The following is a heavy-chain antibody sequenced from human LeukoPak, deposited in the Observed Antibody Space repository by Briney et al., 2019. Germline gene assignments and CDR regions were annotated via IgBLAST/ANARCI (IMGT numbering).Heavy chain of an antibody. CDR1: GFIVSSNY. V-gene: IGHV3-53*01. Sequence: PGGSLRLSCAASGFIVSSNYMSWVRQAPGKGLEWVSIIYSGGSTYYADSVKGRFTISRDNSKNTLYLQMNSLRAEDTAVYYCAKDLGTAGGYFDYWGQGTLVTVSS. J-gene: IGHJ4*02. CDR3: AKDLGTAGGYFDY. D-gene: IGHD6-13*01. CDR2: IYSGGST.